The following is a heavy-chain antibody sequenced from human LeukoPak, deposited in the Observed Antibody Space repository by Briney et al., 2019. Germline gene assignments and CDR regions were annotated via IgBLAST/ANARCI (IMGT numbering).Heavy chain of an antibody. Sequence: ASVKVSCKASGYTFTGYYMHWVRQAPGQGLEWMGWINPNSGGTHYAQKFQGRVTMTRDTSISTAYMDLSRLRSDDTAVYYCARETLRYFDWLSHMDVWGKGTTVTVSS. CDR3: ARETLRYFDWLSHMDV. V-gene: IGHV1-2*02. J-gene: IGHJ6*03. CDR1: GYTFTGYY. CDR2: INPNSGGT. D-gene: IGHD3-9*01.